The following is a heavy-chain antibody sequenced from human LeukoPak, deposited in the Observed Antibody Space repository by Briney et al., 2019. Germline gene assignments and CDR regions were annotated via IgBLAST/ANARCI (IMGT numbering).Heavy chain of an antibody. J-gene: IGHJ4*02. Sequence: ASVKVSCKASGYTFTTYGASWVRQAPGQGLEWMGWISGYNGNTKYAQKVQGRVTMTTDTSTSTAYMELRSLRSDDTAVYYCARDRIRELYYYDSSGYYCPDYWGQGTLVTVSS. CDR2: ISGYNGNT. V-gene: IGHV1-18*01. CDR1: GYTFTTYG. D-gene: IGHD3-22*01. CDR3: ARDRIRELYYYDSSGYYCPDY.